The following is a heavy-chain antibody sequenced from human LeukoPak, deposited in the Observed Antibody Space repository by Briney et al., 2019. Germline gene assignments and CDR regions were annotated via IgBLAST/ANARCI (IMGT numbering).Heavy chain of an antibody. CDR3: ARYLDYGGNSRVFQH. Sequence: PSETLSLTCAVYGGSFSGYYWSWIRQPPGKGLEWIGEINHSGSTNYNPSLKSRVTISVDTSKNQFSLKLSSVTAADTAVYYCARYLDYGGNSRVFQHWGQGTLVTVSS. CDR2: INHSGST. J-gene: IGHJ1*01. CDR1: GGSFSGYY. V-gene: IGHV4-34*01. D-gene: IGHD4-23*01.